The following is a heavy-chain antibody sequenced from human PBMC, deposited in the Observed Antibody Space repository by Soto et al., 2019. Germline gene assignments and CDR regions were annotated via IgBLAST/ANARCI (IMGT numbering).Heavy chain of an antibody. D-gene: IGHD2-2*01. CDR3: VRDGGYCSSSTCYAPRNHYFDS. Sequence: GGSLRLSCEASGFTFSDYWMSWVRQAPGKGPEWVANIKFDGSEKQYVDSVRGRFTISRDNSRSSLSLQMNSLRAGDTAVYYCVRDGGYCSSSTCYAPRNHYFDSWGQGTLVTVSS. CDR2: IKFDGSEK. CDR1: GFTFSDYW. V-gene: IGHV3-7*03. J-gene: IGHJ4*02.